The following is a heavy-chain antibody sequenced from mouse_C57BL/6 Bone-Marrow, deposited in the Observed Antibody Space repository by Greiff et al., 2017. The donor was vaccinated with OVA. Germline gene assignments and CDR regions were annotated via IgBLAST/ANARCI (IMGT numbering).Heavy chain of an antibody. J-gene: IGHJ2*01. CDR1: GYTFTGYW. CDR3: ARYESKNY. D-gene: IGHD2-3*01. V-gene: IGHV1-9*01. CDR2: ILPGGGSH. Sequence: QVQLQQSGAELMKPGASVTLSCKATGYTFTGYWIEWVKQRPGHGLEWIGEILPGGGSHNYDEKFKGKATFTADTSSNTAYIQLSSLTTEDSSIYYCARYESKNYWGRGTTLTVSS.